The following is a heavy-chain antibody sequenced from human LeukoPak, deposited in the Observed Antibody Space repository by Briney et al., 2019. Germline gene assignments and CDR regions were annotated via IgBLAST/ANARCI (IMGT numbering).Heavy chain of an antibody. CDR1: GYSFTSYW. CDR3: ARLSTNSNILLWFGEKELNEVPEYYFDY. Sequence: GESLKISCKGSGYSFTSYWIGWVRQMPGKGLEWMGIIYPGDSDTRYSPSFQGQVTISADKSISTAYLQWSSLKASDTAMYYCARLSTNSNILLWFGEKELNEVPEYYFDYWGQGTLVTVSS. J-gene: IGHJ4*02. V-gene: IGHV5-51*01. D-gene: IGHD3-10*01. CDR2: IYPGDSDT.